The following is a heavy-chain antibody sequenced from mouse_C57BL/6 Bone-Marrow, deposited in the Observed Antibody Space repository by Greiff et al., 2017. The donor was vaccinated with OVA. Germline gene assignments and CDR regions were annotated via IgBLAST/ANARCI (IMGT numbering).Heavy chain of an antibody. Sequence: EVKLMESGGGLVKPGGSLKLSCAASGFTFSDYGMHWVRQAPEKGLEWVAYISSGSSTIYYADTVKGRFTISRDNAKNTLFLQMTSLRSEDTAMYYCARHYYDYSFAYWGQGTLVTVSA. J-gene: IGHJ3*01. CDR1: GFTFSDYG. CDR3: ARHYYDYSFAY. V-gene: IGHV5-17*01. D-gene: IGHD2-4*01. CDR2: ISSGSSTI.